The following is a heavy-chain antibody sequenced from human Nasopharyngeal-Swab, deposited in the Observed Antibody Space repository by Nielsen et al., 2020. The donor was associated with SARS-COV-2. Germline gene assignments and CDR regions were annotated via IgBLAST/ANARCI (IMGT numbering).Heavy chain of an antibody. D-gene: IGHD1-26*01. CDR3: ARGLSYYVTAFDI. CDR2: INHSGST. V-gene: IGHV4-34*01. J-gene: IGHJ3*02. Sequence: WIRQPPGKGLEWIGEINHSGSTNYNPSLKSRVTISVGTSKNQFSLKLSSVTAADTAVYYCARGLSYYVTAFDIWGQGTMVTVSS.